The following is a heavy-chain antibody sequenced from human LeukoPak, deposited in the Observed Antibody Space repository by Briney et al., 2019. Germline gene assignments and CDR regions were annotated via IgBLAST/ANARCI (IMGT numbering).Heavy chain of an antibody. Sequence: PGGSLRLSCAASGFTFSNYAVSWVRQAPGKGLEWVSAISGSGGSTYYADSVKGRFTISRDGSKNTLYLQMNSLRAEDTAVYYCARDPRGSSWYGSNWFDPWGQGTLVTVSS. CDR1: GFTFSNYA. J-gene: IGHJ5*02. D-gene: IGHD6-13*01. V-gene: IGHV3-23*01. CDR3: ARDPRGSSWYGSNWFDP. CDR2: ISGSGGST.